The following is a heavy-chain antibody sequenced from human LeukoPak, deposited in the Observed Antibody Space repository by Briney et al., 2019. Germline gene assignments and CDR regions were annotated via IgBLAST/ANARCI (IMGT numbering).Heavy chain of an antibody. CDR3: ARGHLSSLFDI. Sequence: PGRSLRLSCAASGFTFSNYAMHWVRQTPSKGLEWVAVISYDGTNKYYADSVKGRLTISRDNSKNTLSLQMNSLRTEDTAVYYCARGHLSSLFDIWGQGTMVTVSS. D-gene: IGHD6-6*01. V-gene: IGHV3-30-3*01. CDR1: GFTFSNYA. CDR2: ISYDGTNK. J-gene: IGHJ3*02.